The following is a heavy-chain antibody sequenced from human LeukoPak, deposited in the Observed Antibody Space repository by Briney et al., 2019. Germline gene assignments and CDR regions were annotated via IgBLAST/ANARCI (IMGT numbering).Heavy chain of an antibody. CDR1: VFTFCSYA. D-gene: IGHD5-12*01. J-gene: IGHJ4*02. Sequence: GGSLRLSCAACVFTFCSYAMHWVREAPGTGLGWVAVISYDGRNKYYADSVKGGFTISRDNSKNTLYLQMNSLRAEDTAVYYCAREVATIGTYYFDYWGQGTLVTVSS. V-gene: IGHV3-30*04. CDR3: AREVATIGTYYFDY. CDR2: ISYDGRNK.